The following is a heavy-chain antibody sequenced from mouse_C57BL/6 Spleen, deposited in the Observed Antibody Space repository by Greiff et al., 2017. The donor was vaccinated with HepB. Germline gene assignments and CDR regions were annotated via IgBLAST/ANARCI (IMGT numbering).Heavy chain of an antibody. D-gene: IGHD1-1*01. CDR1: GFTFSDYY. Sequence: EVQLVESEGGLVQPGSSMKLSCTASGFTFSDYYMAWVRQVPEKGLEWVANINYDGSSTYYLDSLKSRFIISRDNAKNILYLQMSSLKSEDTATYYCAREGYFYYYGSSPYFDYWGQGTTLTVSS. V-gene: IGHV5-16*01. J-gene: IGHJ2*01. CDR2: INYDGSST. CDR3: AREGYFYYYGSSPYFDY.